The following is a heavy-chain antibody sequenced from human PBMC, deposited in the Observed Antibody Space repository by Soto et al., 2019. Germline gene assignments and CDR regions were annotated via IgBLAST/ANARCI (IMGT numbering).Heavy chain of an antibody. D-gene: IGHD2-2*02. CDR3: ARASAYTVTDFDY. J-gene: IGHJ4*02. Sequence: QVQLQESGPGLVKPSQTLSLTCTVSGGSISSGDYYWCWIRQPPGKGLEWIGSIFYSGNTHYNPARRSRLTMSVATSTNQFSLKLSSVTAADSAVYYCARASAYTVTDFDYWGQGTLVTVSS. CDR2: IFYSGNT. V-gene: IGHV4-30-4*01. CDR1: GGSISSGDYY.